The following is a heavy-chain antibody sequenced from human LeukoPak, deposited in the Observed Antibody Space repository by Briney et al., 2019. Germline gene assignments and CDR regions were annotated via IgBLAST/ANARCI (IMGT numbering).Heavy chain of an antibody. CDR3: ASGSSSVGY. Sequence: GGSLRLSCAASGFNFNDYYMSWIRQAPGKGLEWFSYIASSADDIYYADSVKGRFTISRDNAKNSLYLQMNSLRVEDTAVYYCASGSSSVGYWGQGTLVTVSS. CDR2: IASSADDI. J-gene: IGHJ4*02. D-gene: IGHD6-6*01. V-gene: IGHV3-11*01. CDR1: GFNFNDYY.